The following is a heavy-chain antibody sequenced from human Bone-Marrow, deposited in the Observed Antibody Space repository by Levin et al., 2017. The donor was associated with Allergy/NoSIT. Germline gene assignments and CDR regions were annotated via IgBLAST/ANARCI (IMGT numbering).Heavy chain of an antibody. CDR1: GYRFTSHW. D-gene: IGHD3-22*01. Sequence: GASVKVSCKDSGYRFTSHWIAWVRQMPGRGLEWMGIIYPGDSDTRYSPSFQGQVTIPADKSINTAYLQWSSLKASDTAMYYCARVFGYFDSSGVLYYFDYWGQGTLVTVSS. V-gene: IGHV5-51*01. CDR2: IYPGDSDT. CDR3: ARVFGYFDSSGVLYYFDY. J-gene: IGHJ4*02.